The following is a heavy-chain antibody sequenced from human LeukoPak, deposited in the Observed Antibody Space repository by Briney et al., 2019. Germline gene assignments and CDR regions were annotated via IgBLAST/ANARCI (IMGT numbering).Heavy chain of an antibody. J-gene: IGHJ5*02. D-gene: IGHD6-13*01. CDR3: ARGYSSSWYSPHYNWFDP. V-gene: IGHV1-2*02. CDR1: GYTFTGYY. Sequence: VKVSCKASGYTFTGYYMHWVRQAPGQGLEWMGWINPNSGGTNYAQKFQGRVTMTRDTSISTAYMEPSRLRSDDTAVYYCARGYSSSWYSPHYNWFDPWGQGTLVTVSS. CDR2: INPNSGGT.